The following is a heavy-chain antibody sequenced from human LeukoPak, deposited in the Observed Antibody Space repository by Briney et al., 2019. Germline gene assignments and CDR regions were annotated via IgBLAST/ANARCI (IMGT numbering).Heavy chain of an antibody. V-gene: IGHV1-18*01. Sequence: ASVKVSCKASGYTFTSYGISRVRQAPGQGLEWMGWISAYNGNTNYAQKLQGRVTMTTDTSTSTAYMELRSLRSDDTAVYYCARATVGSRYCSSTSCYSRYYYMDVWGKGTTVTVSS. J-gene: IGHJ6*03. D-gene: IGHD2-2*01. CDR2: ISAYNGNT. CDR1: GYTFTSYG. CDR3: ARATVGSRYCSSTSCYSRYYYMDV.